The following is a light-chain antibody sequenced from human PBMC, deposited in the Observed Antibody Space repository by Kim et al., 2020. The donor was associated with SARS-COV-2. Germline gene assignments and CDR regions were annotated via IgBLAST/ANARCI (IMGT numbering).Light chain of an antibody. J-gene: IGKJ3*01. CDR1: QGVSTF. V-gene: IGKV3-11*01. CDR2: DAS. Sequence: PRERAPLSCRSSQGVSTFLAWYQQKPGQAPRLLIHDASNRANGIPARFSGSGSGTDFTLTISSLEPGDFAVYYCQQRISWPFTFGPGTKVDIK. CDR3: QQRISWPFT.